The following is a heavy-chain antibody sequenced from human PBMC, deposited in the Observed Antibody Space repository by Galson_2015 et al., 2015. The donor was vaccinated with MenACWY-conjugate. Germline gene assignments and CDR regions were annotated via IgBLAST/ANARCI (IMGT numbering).Heavy chain of an antibody. D-gene: IGHD2-15*01. CDR3: TRDRDVGGSRWWFDP. CDR1: GFTFSNVW. CDR2: IKCKTDGGTT. Sequence: SLRLSCAVSGFTFSNVWMSWVRQAPGKGLEWVARIKCKTDGGTTDYATPVKGRFTISRDDSTNTLYLQMSSLKTEDTAVYYCTRDRDVGGSRWWFDPWGQGTLVTVSS. J-gene: IGHJ5*02. V-gene: IGHV3-15*01.